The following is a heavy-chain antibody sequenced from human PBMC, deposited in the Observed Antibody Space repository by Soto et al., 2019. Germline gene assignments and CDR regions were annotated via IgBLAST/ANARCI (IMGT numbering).Heavy chain of an antibody. J-gene: IGHJ6*02. CDR3: ASEGTSRVIMLDYYYGMDV. D-gene: IGHD3-3*01. CDR2: ISAYNGNT. Sequence: ASVKVSCKASGYTFTSYGISWVRQAPGQGLEWMGWISAYNGNTNYAQKLQGRVTMTTDTSTSTAYMELRSLRSDDTAVYYCASEGTSRVIMLDYYYGMDVWGQGTTVTVSS. CDR1: GYTFTSYG. V-gene: IGHV1-18*01.